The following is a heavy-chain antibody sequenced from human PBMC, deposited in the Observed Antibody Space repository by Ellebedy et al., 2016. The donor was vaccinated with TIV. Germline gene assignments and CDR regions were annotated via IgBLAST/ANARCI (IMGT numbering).Heavy chain of an antibody. Sequence: GESLKISXVGSGFVFTNSGMHWVRQAPGKGLAWVASISFDGSNKYYADSVRGRFTISRDNSKNTLHLQMNSLRVEDAAIYYCARYHDYDAFDLWGRGTMVTVSS. V-gene: IGHV3-30*03. CDR2: ISFDGSNK. J-gene: IGHJ3*01. CDR1: GFVFTNSG. CDR3: ARYHDYDAFDL. D-gene: IGHD4-11*01.